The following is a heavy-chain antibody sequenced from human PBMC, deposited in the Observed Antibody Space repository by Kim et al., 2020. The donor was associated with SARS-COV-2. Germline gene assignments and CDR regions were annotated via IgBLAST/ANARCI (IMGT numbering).Heavy chain of an antibody. D-gene: IGHD3-9*01. CDR2: INTNTGNP. CDR1: GYTFTSYA. J-gene: IGHJ5*02. CDR3: ARDSSKGGGPQSFPSFYYDISLSS. V-gene: IGHV7-4-1*02. Sequence: ASVKVSCKASGYTFTSYAMNWVRQAPGQGLEWMGWINTNTGNPTYAQGFTGRFVFSLDTSVSTAYLQISSLKAEDTAVYYCARDSSKGGGPQSFPSFYYDISLSSWGQGTLVTVSS.